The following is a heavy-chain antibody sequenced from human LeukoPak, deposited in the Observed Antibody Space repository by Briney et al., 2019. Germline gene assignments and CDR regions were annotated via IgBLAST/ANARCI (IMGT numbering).Heavy chain of an antibody. V-gene: IGHV3-20*04. CDR3: ARVTVDHGGNVYYFDY. CDR1: GFTLDDYG. J-gene: IGHJ4*02. Sequence: GGSLRLSCAASGFTLDDYGMSWVRQAPGKGLEWVSGINWNGGSTGYADSVKGRFTISRDNAKNSLYLQMNSLRAEDTALYYCARVTVDHGGNVYYFDYWGQGTLVTVSS. D-gene: IGHD4-23*01. CDR2: INWNGGST.